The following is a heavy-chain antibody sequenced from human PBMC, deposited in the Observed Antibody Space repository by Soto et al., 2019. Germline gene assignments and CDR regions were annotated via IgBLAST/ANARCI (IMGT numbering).Heavy chain of an antibody. CDR1: GGSISSSSYY. CDR3: ARHPAPTYYYDSSGYYFDY. V-gene: IGHV4-39*01. Sequence: SETLSLTCTVSGGSISSSSYYWGWIRQPPGKGLEWIGSIYYSGSTYYNPSLKSRVTISVDTSKNQFSLKLSSVTAADTAVYYCARHPAPTYYYDSSGYYFDYWGQGTLVT. J-gene: IGHJ4*02. D-gene: IGHD3-22*01. CDR2: IYYSGST.